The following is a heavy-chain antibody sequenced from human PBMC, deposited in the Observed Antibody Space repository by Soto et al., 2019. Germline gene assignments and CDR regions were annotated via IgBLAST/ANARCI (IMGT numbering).Heavy chain of an antibody. CDR2: IYYSGST. J-gene: IGHJ4*02. Sequence: PSETLSLTCTVSGGSISSSSYYWGWIRQPPGKGLEWIGSIYYSGSTYYNPSLKSRVTISVDTSKNQFSLKLSSVTAADTAVYYCARGFIYYYDSSGYYFGYWGQGTLVTVSS. V-gene: IGHV4-39*01. CDR3: ARGFIYYYDSSGYYFGY. D-gene: IGHD3-22*01. CDR1: GGSISSSSYY.